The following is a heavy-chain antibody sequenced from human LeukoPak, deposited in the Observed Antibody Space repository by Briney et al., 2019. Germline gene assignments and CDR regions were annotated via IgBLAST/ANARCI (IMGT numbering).Heavy chain of an antibody. Sequence: GGSLRLSCAASGFTFSNYDMSWVRQAPGKGLEWVSGISGSGGSTYHADSVKGRFTISRDNSKNTLYLQMNSLRAEDTAVYYCARVSRSSSSSLVPDYYYYYGMDVWGQGTTVTVSS. CDR2: ISGSGGST. V-gene: IGHV3-23*01. J-gene: IGHJ6*02. CDR1: GFTFSNYD. CDR3: ARVSRSSSSSLVPDYYYYYGMDV. D-gene: IGHD6-6*01.